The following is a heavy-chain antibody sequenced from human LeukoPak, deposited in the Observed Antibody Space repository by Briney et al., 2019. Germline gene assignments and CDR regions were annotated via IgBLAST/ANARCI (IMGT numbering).Heavy chain of an antibody. CDR2: IIPIFGTA. CDR3: ATPRSRLTSLWFGELLPGV. J-gene: IGHJ4*02. D-gene: IGHD3-10*01. CDR1: EYTFTSYA. Sequence: ASVKVSCKASEYTFTSYAMNWVRQAPGQGLEWMGGIIPIFGTANYAQKFQGRVTITTDESTSTAYMELSSLRSEDTAVYYCATPRSRLTSLWFGELLPGVWGQGTLVTVSS. V-gene: IGHV1-69*05.